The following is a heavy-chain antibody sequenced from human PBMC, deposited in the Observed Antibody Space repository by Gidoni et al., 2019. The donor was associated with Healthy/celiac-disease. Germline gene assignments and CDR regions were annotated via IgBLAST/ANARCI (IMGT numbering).Heavy chain of an antibody. Sequence: EVQLVESGGGLVQPGRSLRLSCAASGFTFDDYAMHWVRQAPGKGLEWVSGISWNSGSIGYADSVKGRFTISRDNAKNSLYLQMNSLRAEDTALYYCAKMAYDAFDIWGQGTMVTVSS. CDR3: AKMAYDAFDI. V-gene: IGHV3-9*01. J-gene: IGHJ3*02. CDR2: ISWNSGSI. CDR1: GFTFDDYA.